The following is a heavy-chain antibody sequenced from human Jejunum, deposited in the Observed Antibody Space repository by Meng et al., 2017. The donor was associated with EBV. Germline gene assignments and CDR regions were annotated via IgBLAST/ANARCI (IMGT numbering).Heavy chain of an antibody. Sequence: QVQLKESGPRLEKASWTLSLPCFVSGGSISDNDWWSWVLQPPGKGLEWLGEIYHGGGTNYNPSLESRVTISVDKSKNQFSLKLNSVTVADTAVYYCAGNGYYALEYWGPGILVTVSS. V-gene: IGHV4-4*02. CDR3: AGNGYYALEY. J-gene: IGHJ4*02. D-gene: IGHD3-22*01. CDR2: IYHGGGT. CDR1: GGSISDNDW.